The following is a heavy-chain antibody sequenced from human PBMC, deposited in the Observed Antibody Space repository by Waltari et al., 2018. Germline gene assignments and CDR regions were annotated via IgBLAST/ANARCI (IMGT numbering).Heavy chain of an antibody. CDR2: IVVANGNT. J-gene: IGHJ4*02. Sequence: QIQMVQSGPEVKKPGTSVKVSCKASGFSFSNSAVQWVRQARGKRLEWIGGIVVANGNTNYAQKFQERITIARDTSTRTAYMELSSLTSEDTAIYYCVAAGISGSYYAFDYWAQGALVTVSS. CDR3: VAAGISGSYYAFDY. CDR1: GFSFSNSA. V-gene: IGHV1-58*01. D-gene: IGHD1-26*01.